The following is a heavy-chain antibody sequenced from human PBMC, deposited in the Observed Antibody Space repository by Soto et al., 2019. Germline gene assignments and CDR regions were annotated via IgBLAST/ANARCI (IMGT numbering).Heavy chain of an antibody. CDR3: ARQPRGPGYGERGLYFDY. V-gene: IGHV4-39*01. CDR2: VYYSGST. D-gene: IGHD3-16*01. Sequence: SETLSLTCTVSGGSTNTRSDYWGWIRQPPGKGLEWIGSVYYSGSTYDNPSLQSRVTISVDTSRNQFSLKLMSVTAADTAVYFCARQPRGPGYGERGLYFDYWCQGAQVTVSS. CDR1: GGSTNTRSDY. J-gene: IGHJ4*02.